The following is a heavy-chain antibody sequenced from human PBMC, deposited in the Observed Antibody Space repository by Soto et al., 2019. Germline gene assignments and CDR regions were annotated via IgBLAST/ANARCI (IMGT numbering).Heavy chain of an antibody. Sequence: EVQLVETGGGLIQPGGSLRLSCAASGFTVSSNYMSWVRQAPGKGLEWVTVSYSGGSTYYADSVKGRFTISRDNSKNTLYLQMNSLRAEDTAVYYCARDRGGAVAGPNYYFDYWGQGTLVTVSS. CDR2: SYSGGST. CDR3: ARDRGGAVAGPNYYFDY. CDR1: GFTVSSNY. V-gene: IGHV3-53*02. J-gene: IGHJ4*02. D-gene: IGHD6-19*01.